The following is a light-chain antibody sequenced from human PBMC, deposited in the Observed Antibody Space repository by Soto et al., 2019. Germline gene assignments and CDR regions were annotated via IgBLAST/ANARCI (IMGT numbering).Light chain of an antibody. CDR1: SSDVGNYNY. V-gene: IGLV2-11*01. J-gene: IGLJ7*01. CDR2: DVT. CDR3: CSYAGTYIYV. Sequence: QSALTQPRSVSGSPGQTVTISCTGTSSDVGNYNYVSWYQQHPGKAPKLMIYDVTQRPSGVPDRFSGSKSGNTASLTISGLQAEDEADYYCCSYAGTYIYVFGSGTQLTVL.